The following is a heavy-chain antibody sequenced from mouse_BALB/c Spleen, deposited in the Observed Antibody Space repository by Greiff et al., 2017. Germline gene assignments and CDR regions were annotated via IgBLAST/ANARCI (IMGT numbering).Heavy chain of an antibody. V-gene: IGHV5-15*02. J-gene: IGHJ4*01. CDR1: GFTFSDYG. D-gene: IGHD3-1*01. CDR3: ARIQLGRPMDY. CDR2: ISNLAYSI. Sequence: EVKLVESGGGLVQPGGSRKLSCAASGFTFSDYGMAWVRQAPGKGPEWVAFISNLAYSIYYADTVTGRFTISRENAKNTLYLEMSSLRSEDTAMYYCARIQLGRPMDYWGQGTSVTVSS.